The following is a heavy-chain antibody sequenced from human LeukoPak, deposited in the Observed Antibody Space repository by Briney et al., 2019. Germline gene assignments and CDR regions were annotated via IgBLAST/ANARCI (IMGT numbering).Heavy chain of an antibody. D-gene: IGHD1-1*01. Sequence: PSETLSLTCTVSGGSISSFYWSWIRQPPGEGLEWIGYISNGGSTKYNPSLKSRVTISVDTSKNQLSLKLSSVTAADTAVYHCVRLQPNTGEWAFDIWGQGTMVSVPS. CDR1: GGSISSFY. V-gene: IGHV4-59*01. CDR3: VRLQPNTGEWAFDI. J-gene: IGHJ3*02. CDR2: ISNGGST.